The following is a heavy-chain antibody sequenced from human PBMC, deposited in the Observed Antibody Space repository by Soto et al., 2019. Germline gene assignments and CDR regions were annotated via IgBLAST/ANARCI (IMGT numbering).Heavy chain of an antibody. CDR3: AKRNTRRTVAGYVSFDR. Sequence: QLQLQESGPGLVKPSETLSLTCTVSGASISSTNYYWDWLRQSPGEGLEWIGGIYYSGSSYYSPSLERRVITSVGTSKNKFSPRLTSVTAADAAAFYCAKRNTRRTVAGYVSFDRWGQGTMVTVSS. V-gene: IGHV4-39*01. CDR1: GASISSTNYY. J-gene: IGHJ4*02. D-gene: IGHD6-19*01. CDR2: IYYSGSS.